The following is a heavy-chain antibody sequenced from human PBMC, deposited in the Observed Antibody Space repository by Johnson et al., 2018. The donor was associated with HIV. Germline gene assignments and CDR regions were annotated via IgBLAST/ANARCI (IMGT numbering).Heavy chain of an antibody. Sequence: QEKLVESGGGVVQPGRSLRLSCAASGFTFSSYAMHWVRQAPGKGLEWVAVISYDGSNKYYADSVKGRFTISRDNSKNTLYLQMNSLRDEDTAVYYCARAAYVHYDILTGPPLEDAFDIWGQGTMVTVSS. CDR3: ARAAYVHYDILTGPPLEDAFDI. CDR1: GFTFSSYA. J-gene: IGHJ3*02. CDR2: ISYDGSNK. D-gene: IGHD3-9*01. V-gene: IGHV3-30*04.